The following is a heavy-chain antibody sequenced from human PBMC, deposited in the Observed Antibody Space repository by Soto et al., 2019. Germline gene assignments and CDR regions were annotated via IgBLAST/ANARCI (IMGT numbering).Heavy chain of an antibody. CDR2: IYWNDDS. Sequence: QITLKESGPTLVKPTQTLTLTCAFSGFSLSTGGVGVGWIRQPPGKALEWLALIYWNDDSRYSPSLKSRLTITTDTSKNQVVLTMTNMDPVDTATYYCAHRGYGDYPRDNWFDPWGQGTLVTVSS. V-gene: IGHV2-5*01. CDR3: AHRGYGDYPRDNWFDP. D-gene: IGHD4-17*01. J-gene: IGHJ5*02. CDR1: GFSLSTGGVG.